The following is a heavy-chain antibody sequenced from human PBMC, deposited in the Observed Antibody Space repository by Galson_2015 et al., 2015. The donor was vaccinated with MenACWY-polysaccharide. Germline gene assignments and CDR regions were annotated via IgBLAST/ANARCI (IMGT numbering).Heavy chain of an antibody. CDR2: IRTQSEGRT. CDR1: GYTFNSAW. CDR3: TADVPEPLSQIDY. J-gene: IGHJ4*02. Sequence: SLRLSCAGSGYTFNSAWMNWVRQAPGKGLEWVARIRTQSEGRTAYATPVKGRFTISRDDSNNALYLHMNNLKPEDTAKYYCTADVPEPLSQIDYWGQGTLVTVSS. D-gene: IGHD1-14*01. V-gene: IGHV3-15*01.